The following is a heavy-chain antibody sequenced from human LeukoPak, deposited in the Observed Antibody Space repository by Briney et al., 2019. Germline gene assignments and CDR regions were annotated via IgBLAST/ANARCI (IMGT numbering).Heavy chain of an antibody. J-gene: IGHJ6*02. CDR3: ARGYTVVRGVFRLLYYYGMDV. Sequence: ASVKVSCKASGYTFTSYDINWVRQATGQGLEWMGWMNPNSGNTGYAQKFQGRVTMTRNTSISTAYMELSSLRSEDTAVYYCARGYTVVRGVFRLLYYYGMDVWGQGTTVTVSS. CDR1: GYTFTSYD. CDR2: MNPNSGNT. D-gene: IGHD3-10*01. V-gene: IGHV1-8*01.